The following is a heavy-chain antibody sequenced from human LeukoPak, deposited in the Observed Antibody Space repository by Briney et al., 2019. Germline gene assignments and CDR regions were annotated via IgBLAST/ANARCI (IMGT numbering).Heavy chain of an antibody. J-gene: IGHJ4*02. Sequence: WGSLRLSCAASGFTFSSYVMHWVRQAPGKGLEWMALIWYDGTNKYYADSVKGRFTISRDNSKNTLYLQMNSLRVDDTAVYYCARELYNTSPDYWGQGTLVTVSS. CDR1: GFTFSSYV. V-gene: IGHV3-33*01. D-gene: IGHD1-14*01. CDR3: ARELYNTSPDY. CDR2: IWYDGTNK.